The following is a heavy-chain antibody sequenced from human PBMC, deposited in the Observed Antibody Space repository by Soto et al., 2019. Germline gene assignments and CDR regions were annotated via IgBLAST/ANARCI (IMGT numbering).Heavy chain of an antibody. CDR3: ARDSSTYCSGGSCPYNWFDP. CDR2: INWNGGST. D-gene: IGHD2-15*01. CDR1: GFTFDDYG. Sequence: PGGSLRLSCAASGFTFDDYGMSWVRQAPGKGLEWVSGINWNGGSTGYADSVKGRFTISRDNAKNSLYLQMNSLRAEDTALYHCARDSSTYCSGGSCPYNWFDPWGQGTLVTVSS. J-gene: IGHJ5*02. V-gene: IGHV3-20*01.